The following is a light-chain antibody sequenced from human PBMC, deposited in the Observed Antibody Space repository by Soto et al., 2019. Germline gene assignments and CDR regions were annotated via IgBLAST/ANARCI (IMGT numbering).Light chain of an antibody. Sequence: QSVLTQPPSASGPPGQRVTISCSGSTSNIGGNYVYWYQQLPGTAPKLLIYRNNQRPSGVPDRFSGSKSGTSASLAISGLRSEDEADYHCAAWDDSLSGVVFGGGTKLTVL. CDR2: RNN. V-gene: IGLV1-47*01. CDR3: AAWDDSLSGVV. CDR1: TSNIGGNY. J-gene: IGLJ3*02.